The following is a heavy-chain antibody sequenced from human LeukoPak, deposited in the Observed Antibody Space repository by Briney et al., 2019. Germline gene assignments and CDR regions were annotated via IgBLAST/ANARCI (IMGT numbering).Heavy chain of an antibody. CDR3: ARLKYSSSWYLRYYYYYMDV. Sequence: ASVKVSCKASGYTFTSYDINWVRQATGQGLEWMGWMNPNSGNTADAQKFQGRVTFTRNTSISTAYMELSRLRSDDTALYYCARLKYSSSWYLRYYYYYMDVWGKGTTVTVSS. D-gene: IGHD6-13*01. CDR2: MNPNSGNT. V-gene: IGHV1-8*03. J-gene: IGHJ6*03. CDR1: GYTFTSYD.